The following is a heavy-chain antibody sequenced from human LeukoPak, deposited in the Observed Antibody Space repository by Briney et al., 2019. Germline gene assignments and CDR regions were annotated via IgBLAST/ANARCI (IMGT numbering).Heavy chain of an antibody. CDR1: GFTVSNNH. CDR3: ARSIVAAGYFDY. CDR2: IYSGGST. V-gene: IGHV3-53*01. Sequence: PGGSLRLSCAASGFTVSNNHLSWVRQAPGKGLEWVSVIYSGGSTNYADSVKGRFTISRDNSKNTLYLQMNSLRAEDTAVYYCARSIVAAGYFDYWGQGTLVTVSS. J-gene: IGHJ4*02. D-gene: IGHD6-25*01.